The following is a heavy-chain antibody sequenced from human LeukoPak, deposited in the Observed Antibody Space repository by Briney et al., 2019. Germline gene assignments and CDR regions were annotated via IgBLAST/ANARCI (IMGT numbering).Heavy chain of an antibody. CDR3: ARGSRAAVAGHPLYDY. D-gene: IGHD6-19*01. V-gene: IGHV1-18*01. CDR1: GYTFSNYV. Sequence: ASVKVSCKTSGYTFSNYVITWVRQAPGQGLEWMGWISVYNGNTNYAQKLQGRVTMTTDTSTSTAYMELRSLRSDDTAVYYCARGSRAAVAGHPLYDYWGQGTLVTVSS. CDR2: ISVYNGNT. J-gene: IGHJ4*02.